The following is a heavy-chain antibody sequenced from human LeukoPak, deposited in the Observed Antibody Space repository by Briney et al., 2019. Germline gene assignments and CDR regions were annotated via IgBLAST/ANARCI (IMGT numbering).Heavy chain of an antibody. CDR1: GGSISSSSYY. D-gene: IGHD3-22*01. V-gene: IGHV4-39*07. Sequence: SETLSLTCTVSGGSISSSSYYWGWIRQPPGKGLEWIGSIYYSGSTYYNPSLKSRVTISVDTSKNQFSLKLSSVTAADTAVYYCARYGRDYYDSSGYYYTPFDYWGQGTLVTVSS. CDR2: IYYSGST. CDR3: ARYGRDYYDSSGYYYTPFDY. J-gene: IGHJ4*02.